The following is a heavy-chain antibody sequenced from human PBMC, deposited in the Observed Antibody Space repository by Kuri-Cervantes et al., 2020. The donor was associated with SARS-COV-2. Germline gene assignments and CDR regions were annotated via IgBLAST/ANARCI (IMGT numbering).Heavy chain of an antibody. CDR1: GGSISSYY. CDR2: IYYSGST. V-gene: IGHV4-59*01. CDR3: ARDQRRYRANDAPYDF. D-gene: IGHD1-26*01. J-gene: IGHJ4*02. Sequence: SETLSLTCTVSGGSISSYYWSWIRQPPGQGLEWLGYIYYSGSTKYNPSLKSRVTISIDTSKNQLSLKLTSVTAADTAVYYCARDQRRYRANDAPYDFWGQGTLVTVSS.